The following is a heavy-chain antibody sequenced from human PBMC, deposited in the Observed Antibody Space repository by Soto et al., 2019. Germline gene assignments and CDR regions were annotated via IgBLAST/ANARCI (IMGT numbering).Heavy chain of an antibody. CDR3: ARSGYSYGPVDY. CDR1: GFTVSSTY. J-gene: IGHJ4*02. D-gene: IGHD5-18*01. Sequence: EVQLVESGGGLIQPGGSLRLSCAASGFTVSSTYMSWVRHAPGKGLEWVSVIYSGGSTYYADSVKGRFTIYRDNSKNTLYRQMNSLRAEDTAVYYCARSGYSYGPVDYWGQGTLVTVSS. V-gene: IGHV3-53*01. CDR2: IYSGGST.